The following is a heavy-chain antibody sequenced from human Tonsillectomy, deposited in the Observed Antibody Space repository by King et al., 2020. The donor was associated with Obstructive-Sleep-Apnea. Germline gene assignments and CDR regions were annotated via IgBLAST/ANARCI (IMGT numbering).Heavy chain of an antibody. D-gene: IGHD3-10*01. J-gene: IGHJ4*02. CDR3: ARVGFGESYFDY. CDR1: GGSISSGGYY. CDR2: IYYSGST. Sequence: QLQESGPGLVKPSQTLSLTCTVSGGSISSGGYYWSWIRQHPGKGLEWIGYIYYSGSTYSNPSLKSRVTISVDTSKNQFSLKLSSVTAADTAVYYCARVGFGESYFDYWGQGTLVTVSS. V-gene: IGHV4-31*03.